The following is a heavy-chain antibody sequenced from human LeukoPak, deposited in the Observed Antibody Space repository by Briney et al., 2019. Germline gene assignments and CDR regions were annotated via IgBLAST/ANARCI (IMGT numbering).Heavy chain of an antibody. CDR2: IYYSGST. V-gene: IGHV4-61*08. Sequence: SETLSLTCAVSGASITSAGYSWSWIRQPPGKGLEWIGYIYYSGSTNYNPSLKSRVTISVDTSKNQFSLKLSSVTAADTAVYYCARNGYYGSGSYWFPHNWFDPWGQGTLVTVSS. D-gene: IGHD3-10*01. CDR1: GASITSAGYS. CDR3: ARNGYYGSGSYWFPHNWFDP. J-gene: IGHJ5*02.